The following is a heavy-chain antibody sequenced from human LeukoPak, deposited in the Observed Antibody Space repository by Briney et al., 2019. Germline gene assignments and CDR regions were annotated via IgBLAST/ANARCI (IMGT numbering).Heavy chain of an antibody. Sequence: ASVKVSCKASGYTFTGYYMHWVRQAPGQGLEWMGWINPNSGGTNYAQKFQGRVTMTRDTSISTAYMELSRLRSDDTAVYYCARAKTYYDILTGYYIVWFDPWGQGTLVTVSS. J-gene: IGHJ5*02. V-gene: IGHV1-2*02. CDR3: ARAKTYYDILTGYYIVWFDP. CDR1: GYTFTGYY. D-gene: IGHD3-9*01. CDR2: INPNSGGT.